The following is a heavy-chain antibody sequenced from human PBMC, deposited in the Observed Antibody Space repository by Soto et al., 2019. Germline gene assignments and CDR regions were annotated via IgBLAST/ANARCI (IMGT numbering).Heavy chain of an antibody. D-gene: IGHD6-13*01. V-gene: IGHV4-34*01. CDR1: GGSFSGYY. CDR3: AGTGYSSSWLWDMDV. J-gene: IGHJ6*02. Sequence: PSETLSLTCAVYGGSFSGYYWSWIRQPPGKGLEWIGEINHSGSTNYNPSLKSRVTISVDTSKNQFSLKLSSVTAADTAVYYCAGTGYSSSWLWDMDVWGQGTTVTVS. CDR2: INHSGST.